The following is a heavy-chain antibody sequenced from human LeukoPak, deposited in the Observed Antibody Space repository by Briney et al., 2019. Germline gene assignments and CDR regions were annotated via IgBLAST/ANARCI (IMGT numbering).Heavy chain of an antibody. V-gene: IGHV3-53*01. J-gene: IGHJ4*02. Sequence: GGSLRLSCAASGLTVSSNYMSWVRQAPGKGLEWVSVIYSGGSTYYADSVKGRFTISRDNSKNTLYLQMNSLRAEDTAVYYCARGTTTVTLFDYWGQGTLVTVSS. CDR2: IYSGGST. CDR1: GLTVSSNY. CDR3: ARGTTTVTLFDY. D-gene: IGHD4-17*01.